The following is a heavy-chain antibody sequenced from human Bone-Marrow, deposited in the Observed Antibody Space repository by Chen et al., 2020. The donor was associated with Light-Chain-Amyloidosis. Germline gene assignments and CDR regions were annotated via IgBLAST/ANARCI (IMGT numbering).Heavy chain of an antibody. J-gene: IGHJ6*03. CDR3: XXXXXXDFWSGXXYYYMDV. CDR1: SGYY. CDR2: INHSGST. V-gene: IGHV4-34*01. Sequence: SGYYWSWIRQPPGKGLEWIGEINHSGSTNYNPSLKSRVTISVDTSKNQFSLXXXXXXXXXXXXXXXXXXXXXDFWSGXXYYYMDVWGKGTTVTVSS. D-gene: IGHD3-3*01.